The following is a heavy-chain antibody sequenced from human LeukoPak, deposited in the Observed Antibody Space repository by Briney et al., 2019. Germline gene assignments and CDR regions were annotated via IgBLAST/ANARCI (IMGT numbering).Heavy chain of an antibody. V-gene: IGHV1-2*02. CDR3: AREFRTTTWSFDAFDL. D-gene: IGHD1/OR15-1a*01. CDR2: INPTSGAT. J-gene: IGHJ3*01. Sequence: GASVKVSCKASGYTFTDYYMHWVRRAPGQGLDWVGWINPTSGATNYAQKFQGRVTMTRDTSNNTSYMELSRLRSDDTAVYYCAREFRTTTWSFDAFDLWGQGTMVTVSS. CDR1: GYTFTDYY.